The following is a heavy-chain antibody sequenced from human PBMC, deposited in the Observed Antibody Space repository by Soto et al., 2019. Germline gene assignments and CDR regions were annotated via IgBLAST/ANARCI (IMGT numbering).Heavy chain of an antibody. CDR2: IYSGGST. CDR3: ARDHSPMDTAMVTDY. V-gene: IGHV3-66*01. D-gene: IGHD5-18*01. CDR1: GFTVSSNY. Sequence: EVQLVESGGGLVQPGGSLRLSCAASGFTVSSNYMSWVRQAPGKGLEWVSVIYSGGSTYYADSVKGRFTISRDNSKNTLYLQTNSLRAEDTAVYYCARDHSPMDTAMVTDYWGQGTLVTVSS. J-gene: IGHJ4*02.